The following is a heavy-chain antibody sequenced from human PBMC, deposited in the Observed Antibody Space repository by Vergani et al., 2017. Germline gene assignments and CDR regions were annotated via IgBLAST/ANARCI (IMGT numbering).Heavy chain of an antibody. Sequence: EVQLVESGGGLVKPGGSLRVSCAASGFTFSLVWMSWVRQSPGKGLEWVGRVKSKSDGGKIDYAAPVKGRFTISRDDSRNMLYRQMNSLIAEDTAVYFCAAGVWFGDGDIWGRGTMVTVSS. D-gene: IGHD3-10*01. CDR3: AAGVWFGDGDI. CDR2: VKSKSDGGKI. J-gene: IGHJ3*02. CDR1: GFTFSLVW. V-gene: IGHV3-15*01.